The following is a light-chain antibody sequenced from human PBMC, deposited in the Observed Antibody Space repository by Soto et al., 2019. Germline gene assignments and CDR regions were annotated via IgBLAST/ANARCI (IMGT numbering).Light chain of an antibody. CDR3: QQYYSYPIT. CDR1: QGISSY. CDR2: AAS. J-gene: IGKJ5*01. Sequence: ILMTQSPSSFSASTGDRVTITCRASQGISSYLAWYQQKPGKAPKLLIYAASTLQSGVPSRFSGSGSGTDFTLTISCLQSEDFATYYCQQYYSYPITFGQGTRLEIK. V-gene: IGKV1-8*01.